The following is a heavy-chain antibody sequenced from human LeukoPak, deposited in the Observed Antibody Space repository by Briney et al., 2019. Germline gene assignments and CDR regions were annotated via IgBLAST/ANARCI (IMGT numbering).Heavy chain of an antibody. V-gene: IGHV3-53*01. J-gene: IGHJ4*02. D-gene: IGHD2-15*01. CDR3: ARTVVVTATADYFDH. CDR2: LYSDGSA. CDR1: GLTVSSNY. Sequence: QAGGSLRLSCAASGLTVSSNYMSWVRQAPGKGLEWVSVLYSDGSAYYADSVKGRFSISRDNSQNTLYLQMNGLRAEDTAVYYCARTVVVTATADYFDHWGQGTLVTVSS.